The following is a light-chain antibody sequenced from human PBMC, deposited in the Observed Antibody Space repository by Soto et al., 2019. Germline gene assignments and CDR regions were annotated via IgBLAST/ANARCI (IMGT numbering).Light chain of an antibody. Sequence: QSALTQPPSASGSPGQSVTISCAGTSSDVGGYSYVSWYQQHPGKAPKLMIYEVTKRPSGVPGRFSGSKSGNTASLTVSGLQDEDEADYYCSSYAGSNNVVFGGGTKLTVL. CDR3: SSYAGSNNVV. V-gene: IGLV2-8*01. CDR2: EVT. CDR1: SSDVGGYSY. J-gene: IGLJ2*01.